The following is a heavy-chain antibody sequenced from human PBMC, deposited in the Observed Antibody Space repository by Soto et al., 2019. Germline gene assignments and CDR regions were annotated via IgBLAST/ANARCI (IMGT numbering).Heavy chain of an antibody. CDR3: AKSSGYYSHCGQHAFDI. CDR2: IYHSGST. CDR1: GGSISSSNW. V-gene: IGHV4-4*02. J-gene: IGHJ3*02. Sequence: QVQLQESGPGLVKPSGTLSLTCAVSGGSISSSNWWSWVRQPPGKGLEWIGEIYHSGSTNYNPSLKGRVIRSVDKSKNQFSLRLSSVTAADTAVYYCAKSSGYYSHCGQHAFDIWAKGTMVTVSS. D-gene: IGHD3-22*01.